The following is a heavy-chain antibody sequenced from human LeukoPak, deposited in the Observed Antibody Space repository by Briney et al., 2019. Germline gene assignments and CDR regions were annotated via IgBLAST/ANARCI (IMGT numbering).Heavy chain of an antibody. Sequence: ASVKVTCKASGYTFTGYYMNWVRQAPGQGLEWMGWINPNSGSTNYAQRFQGRVTMTRDTSISTAYMELSRLRSDDTAVYYCARDRVLRYFDWTQIDYWGQGTLVTVSS. CDR3: ARDRVLRYFDWTQIDY. CDR2: INPNSGST. CDR1: GYTFTGYY. D-gene: IGHD3-9*01. V-gene: IGHV1-2*02. J-gene: IGHJ4*02.